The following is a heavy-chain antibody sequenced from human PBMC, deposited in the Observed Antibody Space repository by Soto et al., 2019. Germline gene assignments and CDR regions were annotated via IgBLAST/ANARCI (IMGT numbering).Heavy chain of an antibody. CDR2: INPNSGGT. D-gene: IGHD3-22*01. J-gene: IGHJ4*02. V-gene: IGHV1-2*04. CDR1: GYTFTGYY. CDR3: ARAPTYYYDSSGYHGIDY. Sequence: GASVKVSCKASGYTFTGYYMHWVRQAPGQGLEWMGWINPNSGGTNYAQKFQGWVTMTRDTSISTAYMELSRLRSDDTAVYYCARAPTYYYDSSGYHGIDYWGQGTLVTVSS.